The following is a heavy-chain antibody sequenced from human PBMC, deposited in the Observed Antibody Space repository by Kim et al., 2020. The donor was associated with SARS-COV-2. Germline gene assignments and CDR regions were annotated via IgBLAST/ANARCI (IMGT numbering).Heavy chain of an antibody. V-gene: IGHV3-23*03. D-gene: IGHD1-26*01. CDR1: GFSLTNYA. CDR3: AKISLNTWDTIYFDF. Sequence: GGSLRLSCAVSGFSLTNYAMNWVRQAPGKGLEWVSILDSGGTATYYADSVKGRFTISRDSSRNTVYLQMDSLRAEDTAIYFCAKISLNTWDTIYFDFGG. CDR2: LDSGGTAT. J-gene: IGHJ4*01.